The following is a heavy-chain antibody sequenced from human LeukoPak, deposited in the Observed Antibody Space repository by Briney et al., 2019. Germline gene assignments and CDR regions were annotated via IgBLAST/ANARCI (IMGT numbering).Heavy chain of an antibody. J-gene: IGHJ4*02. V-gene: IGHV4-61*01. CDR3: AREAHCSGGSCYYADY. Sequence: RASETLSLTCTVSGGSVSSGSYFWSWIRQPPGKGLEWIGYIYYSGSTNYNPSLKSRVTISKDTSKNQFSLKLSSVTAADTAAYYCAREAHCSGGSCYYADYWGQGNLVTVSS. CDR1: GGSVSSGSYF. CDR2: IYYSGST. D-gene: IGHD2-15*01.